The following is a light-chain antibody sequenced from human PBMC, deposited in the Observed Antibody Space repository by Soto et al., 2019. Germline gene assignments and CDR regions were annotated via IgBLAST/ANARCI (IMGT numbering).Light chain of an antibody. CDR2: GAS. V-gene: IGKV3-20*01. CDR1: QSVSSSY. J-gene: IGKJ1*01. CDR3: QQYGRSLRK. Sequence: EIVLTQSPGTLSLSPGERATLSCRASQSVSSSYLAWYQQKPGQAPRLLIYGASSRATGIPDRSSGSGYGTDFHLTIRRLEPEDFAVYYGQQYGRSLRKFGQGTRGEI.